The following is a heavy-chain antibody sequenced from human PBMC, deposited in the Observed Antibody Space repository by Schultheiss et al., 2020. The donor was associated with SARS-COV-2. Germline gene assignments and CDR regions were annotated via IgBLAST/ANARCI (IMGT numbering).Heavy chain of an antibody. CDR2: IWYDGSNK. CDR3: ARDGIAVAGTSDAFDI. J-gene: IGHJ3*02. V-gene: IGHV3-33*01. CDR1: GFTFSSYG. Sequence: GGSLRLSCAASGFTFSSYGMHWVRQAPGKGLEWVAVIWYDGSNKYYADSVKGRFTISRDNSKNTLYLQMNSLRAEDTAVYYCARDGIAVAGTSDAFDIWGQGTMVTVSS. D-gene: IGHD6-19*01.